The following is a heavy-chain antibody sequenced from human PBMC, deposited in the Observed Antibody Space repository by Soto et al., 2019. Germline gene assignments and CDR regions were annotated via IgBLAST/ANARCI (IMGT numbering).Heavy chain of an antibody. CDR3: AKDIVSGWYVKALYYYYGMDV. D-gene: IGHD6-19*01. CDR1: GFTFSSYG. V-gene: IGHV3-30*18. J-gene: IGHJ6*02. Sequence: QVQLVESGGGVVQPGRSLRLSCAASGFTFSSYGMHWVRQAPGKGLEWVAVISYDGSNKYYADSVKGRFTISRDNSKNTLYLQMNSLRAEDTAVYYCAKDIVSGWYVKALYYYYGMDVWGQGTTVTVSS. CDR2: ISYDGSNK.